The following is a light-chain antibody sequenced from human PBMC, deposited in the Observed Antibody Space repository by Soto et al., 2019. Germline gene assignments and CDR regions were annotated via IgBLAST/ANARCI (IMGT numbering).Light chain of an antibody. V-gene: IGKV3-15*01. CDR2: GAS. J-gene: IGKJ4*01. CDR3: QQYNNWPPLT. Sequence: EIVMTQSPATLSVSPGERATLSCRASQIIGTNLAWYQQKPGQAPRLLIYGASTRATGVPARFSGSGSGTEFTLTISSLQSEDFAVYYCQQYNNWPPLTFGGGTKVDIK. CDR1: QIIGTN.